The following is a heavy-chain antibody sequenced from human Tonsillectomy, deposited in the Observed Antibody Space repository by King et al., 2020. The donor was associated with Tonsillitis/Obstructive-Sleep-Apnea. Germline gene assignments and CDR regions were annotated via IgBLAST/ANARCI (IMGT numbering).Heavy chain of an antibody. Sequence: VQLQQWGAGLLKPSETLSLTCAVYGGSFSGYYWSWIRQPPGKGLEWIGEINDSGSTNYNPSLKSRVTISVDTSKNQFSLKLSSVTAADTTVYYCARGSRDPPSTYYFDYWGQGTLVTVSS. J-gene: IGHJ4*02. CDR1: GGSFSGYY. V-gene: IGHV4-34*01. CDR2: INDSGST. CDR3: ARGSRDPPSTYYFDY.